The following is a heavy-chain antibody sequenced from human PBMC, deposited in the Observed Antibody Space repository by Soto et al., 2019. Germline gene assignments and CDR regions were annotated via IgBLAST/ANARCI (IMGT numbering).Heavy chain of an antibody. CDR1: GFTFSSYA. Sequence: EVQLLESGGGLVQPGGSLRISCAASGFTFSSYAMSWVRQAPGKGLEWVSGISASGGRTYYADYVKGRFTISRDNSKNTMYLQMNSLRVEDTAVYKCAKDWDLLRAFDLWGQGTMVTVSS. CDR3: AKDWDLLRAFDL. CDR2: ISASGGRT. V-gene: IGHV3-23*01. D-gene: IGHD1-26*01. J-gene: IGHJ3*01.